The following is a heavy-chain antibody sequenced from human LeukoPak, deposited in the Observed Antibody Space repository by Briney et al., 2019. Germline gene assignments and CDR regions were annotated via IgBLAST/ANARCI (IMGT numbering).Heavy chain of an antibody. CDR2: KYYSGIT. CDR1: GGSVSSSNYY. Sequence: PSETLSLTCTVSGGSVSSSNYYWGWIRQPPGKGLEWIGIKYYSGITYYSPSLKSRVTISVDTSKNQFSLNLSSVTAADTALYYCARSRLGGLAARRFYFDYWGQGTLVTVSS. V-gene: IGHV4-39*07. J-gene: IGHJ4*02. D-gene: IGHD3-16*01. CDR3: ARSRLGGLAARRFYFDY.